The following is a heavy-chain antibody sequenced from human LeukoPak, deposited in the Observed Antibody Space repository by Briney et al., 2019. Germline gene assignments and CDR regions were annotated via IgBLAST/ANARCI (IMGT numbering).Heavy chain of an antibody. J-gene: IGHJ5*02. CDR2: IYYSGNT. CDR1: GDSIRSTSYY. CDR3: ASSGYSSSWEDNWFDP. V-gene: IGHV4-39*07. D-gene: IGHD6-13*01. Sequence: SETLSLTCTVSGDSIRSTSYYWGWIRQPPGKGLEWIGSIYYSGNTYYNPSLMSRVTISVDTSKNQFSLKLSSVTAADTAVYYCASSGYSSSWEDNWFDPWGQGTLVTVSS.